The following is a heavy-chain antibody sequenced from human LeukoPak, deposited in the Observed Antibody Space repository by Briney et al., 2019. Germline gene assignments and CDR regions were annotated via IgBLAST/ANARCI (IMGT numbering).Heavy chain of an antibody. CDR2: INSDGRKT. CDR3: GRGMRDYYGLDY. V-gene: IGHV3-74*01. Sequence: PGGSLRLSCAASGFIFGSFWMHWVRQVPGKGLVWVSHINSDGRKTDYADSVRGRFTISRDNAKNTLYLQMNRLTVEDTAVYYCGRGMRDYYGLDYWGQGILVTVSS. D-gene: IGHD3-10*01. CDR1: GFIFGSFW. J-gene: IGHJ4*02.